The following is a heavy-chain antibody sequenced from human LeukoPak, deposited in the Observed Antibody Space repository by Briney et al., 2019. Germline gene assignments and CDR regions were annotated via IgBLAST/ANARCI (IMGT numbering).Heavy chain of an antibody. CDR3: ARDGHDYVWGSYRPRYFDY. Sequence: SETLSLTCTVSGGSISSYYWSWIRQPAGKGLEWIERIYTSGSTNYNPSFKSRVTMSVDTSKNQFSLKLSSVTAADTAVYYCARDGHDYVWGSYRPRYFDYWGQGTLVTVSS. CDR1: GGSISSYY. D-gene: IGHD3-16*02. CDR2: IYTSGST. V-gene: IGHV4-4*07. J-gene: IGHJ4*02.